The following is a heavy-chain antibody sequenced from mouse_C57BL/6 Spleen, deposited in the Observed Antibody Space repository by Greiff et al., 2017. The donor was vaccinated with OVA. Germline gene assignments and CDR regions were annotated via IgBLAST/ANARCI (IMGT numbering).Heavy chain of an antibody. Sequence: QAQLKQSGAELVKPGASVKMSCKASGYTFTTYPIEWMKQNHGKSLEWIGNFHPYNDDTKYNEKFKGKATLTVEKSSSTVYLELSRLTSDDSAVYYCARGYYGSSRYFDVWGTGTTVTVSS. J-gene: IGHJ1*03. D-gene: IGHD1-1*01. CDR1: GYTFTTYP. CDR2: FHPYNDDT. CDR3: ARGYYGSSRYFDV. V-gene: IGHV1-47*01.